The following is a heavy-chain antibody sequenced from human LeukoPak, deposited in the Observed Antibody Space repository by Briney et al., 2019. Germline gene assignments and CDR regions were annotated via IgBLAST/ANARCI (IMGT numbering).Heavy chain of an antibody. CDR1: VFTLCRYR. D-gene: IGHD1-26*01. Sequence: GGSLRLSCALSVFTLCRYRVNGVPGAPGQGREGVSSISSSSSYIYYADSVKGRFTISRDNAENSLYLQMNSLRAEDTAVYYCARDLGGSYVDWDQGTLVTASS. J-gene: IGHJ4*02. CDR3: ARDLGGSYVD. CDR2: ISSSSSYI. V-gene: IGHV3-21*01.